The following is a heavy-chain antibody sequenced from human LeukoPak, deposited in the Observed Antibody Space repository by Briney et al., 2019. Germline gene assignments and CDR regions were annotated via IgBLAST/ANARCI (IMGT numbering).Heavy chain of an antibody. J-gene: IGHJ6*03. CDR3: ARTDKLYYYYYMDV. Sequence: GESLKISCQGSSDPFNKYWIAWVRQIPGKGLGWVGIIYPGDSDTTYSPTFQGHVTISADKSINTAYLQWSSLKASDTAMYYCARTDKLYYYYYMDVWGKGTSVTVSS. CDR2: IYPGDSDT. D-gene: IGHD3-10*01. CDR1: SDPFNKYW. V-gene: IGHV5-51*01.